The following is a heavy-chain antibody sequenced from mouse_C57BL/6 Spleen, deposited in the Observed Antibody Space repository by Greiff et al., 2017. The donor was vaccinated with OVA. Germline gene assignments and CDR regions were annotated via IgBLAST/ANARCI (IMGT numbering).Heavy chain of an antibody. Sequence: EVHLVESGGGLVKPGGSLKLSCAASGFTFSSYAMSWVRQTPEKRLEWVATISDGGSYTYYPDNVKGRFTISRDNAKNNLYLQMSHLKSEDTAMYYCARAYGSSSYYAMDYWGQGTSVTVSS. D-gene: IGHD1-1*01. CDR3: ARAYGSSSYYAMDY. J-gene: IGHJ4*01. V-gene: IGHV5-4*01. CDR1: GFTFSSYA. CDR2: ISDGGSYT.